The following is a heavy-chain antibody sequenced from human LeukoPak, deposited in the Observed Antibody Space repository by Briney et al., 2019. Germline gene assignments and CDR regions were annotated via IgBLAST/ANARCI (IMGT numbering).Heavy chain of an antibody. CDR1: GFTFSSYD. J-gene: IGHJ6*03. D-gene: IGHD2-15*01. Sequence: GGSLRLSCAASGFTFSSYDMHWVRQATGKGLEWVSAIGTAGDTYYPGSVKGRFTISRENAKNSLYLQMNSLRAGGTAVYYCARGAVGDYMDVWGKGTTVTISS. CDR3: ARGAVGDYMDV. CDR2: IGTAGDT. V-gene: IGHV3-13*01.